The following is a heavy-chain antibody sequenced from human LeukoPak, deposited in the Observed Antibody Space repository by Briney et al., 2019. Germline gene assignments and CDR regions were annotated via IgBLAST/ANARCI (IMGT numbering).Heavy chain of an antibody. CDR2: ISGSGGST. D-gene: IGHD3-10*01. CDR3: AKDWALWFGESQDAFDI. J-gene: IGHJ3*02. Sequence: GGSLRLSCAASGFTFSSYAMSWVRQARGKGLEWVSAISGSGGSTYYADSVKGRFTISRDNSKNTLYLQMNSLRAEDTAVYYCAKDWALWFGESQDAFDIWGQETMVTVSS. CDR1: GFTFSSYA. V-gene: IGHV3-23*01.